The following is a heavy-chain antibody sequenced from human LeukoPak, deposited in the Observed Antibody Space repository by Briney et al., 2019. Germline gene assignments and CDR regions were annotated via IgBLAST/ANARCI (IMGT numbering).Heavy chain of an antibody. D-gene: IGHD4-17*01. CDR1: GFSFSSSE. V-gene: IGHV3-48*03. CDR3: ARGMDYGDFLPLEF. Sequence: GGSLRLSCAASGFSFSSSEIHWVRQGPGKGLEWVSYISVSDSPTYHADSVKGRFTISRDNARNSVYLQMNSLRVEDTAVYYCARGMDYGDFLPLEFWGQGTQVTVSS. CDR2: ISVSDSPT. J-gene: IGHJ4*02.